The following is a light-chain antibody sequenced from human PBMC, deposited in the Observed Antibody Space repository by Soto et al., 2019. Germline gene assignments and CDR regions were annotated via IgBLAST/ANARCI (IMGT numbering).Light chain of an antibody. CDR1: QSVSSGY. CDR2: DAS. J-gene: IGKJ4*01. V-gene: IGKV3-20*01. CDR3: QQFSSYPLT. Sequence: EIVLTQSPGTLSLSPGERATLSCRASQSVSSGYLAWYRQKPGQAPRLLIYDASSRATGIPDRFSGGGSGTDFTLTISRLEPEDFAVYYCQQFSSYPLTFGGGTKVDIK.